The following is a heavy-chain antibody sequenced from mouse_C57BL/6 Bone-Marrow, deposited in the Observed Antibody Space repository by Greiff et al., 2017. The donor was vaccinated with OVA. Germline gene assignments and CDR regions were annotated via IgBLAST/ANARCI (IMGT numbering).Heavy chain of an antibody. D-gene: IGHD1-1*01. Sequence: EVKLEESGGGLVQPGGSMKLSCVASGFTFSNYWMNWVRQSPEKGLEWVAQIRLKSDNYATHYAESVKGRFTISRDDSKSSVNLQMNNLRAEDSVIYYCAWYDSSYRYYAMDYWGQGTSVTVSS. J-gene: IGHJ4*01. CDR1: GFTFSNYW. CDR3: AWYDSSYRYYAMDY. CDR2: IRLKSDNYAT. V-gene: IGHV6-3*01.